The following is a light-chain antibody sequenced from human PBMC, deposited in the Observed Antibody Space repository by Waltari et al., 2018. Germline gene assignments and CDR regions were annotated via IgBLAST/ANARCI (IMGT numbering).Light chain of an antibody. CDR1: ESVGNW. J-gene: IGKJ1*01. CDR3: QHYNAYSGT. CDR2: RAS. Sequence: DIQMTQSPSTLSVSVGDRVTITCRASESVGNWLAWYQQKPGRAPRLLIYRASSLESGVPSRFSGSGSGTEFTLAISSLQPDDFAIYYCQHYNAYSGTFGQGTKVEIK. V-gene: IGKV1-5*03.